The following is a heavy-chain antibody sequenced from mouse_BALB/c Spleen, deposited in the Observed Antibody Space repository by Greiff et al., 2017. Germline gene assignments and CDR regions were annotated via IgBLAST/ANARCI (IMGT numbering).Heavy chain of an antibody. CDR3: ARDTPYYYAMDY. Sequence: EVQLQESGGGLVQPGGSLKLSCAASGFTFSSYGMSWVRQTPDKRLELVATINSNGGSTYYPDSVKGRFTISRDNAKNTLYLQMSSLKSEDTAMYYCARDTPYYYAMDYWGQGTSVTVSS. CDR2: INSNGGST. V-gene: IGHV5-6-3*01. J-gene: IGHJ4*01. CDR1: GFTFSSYG.